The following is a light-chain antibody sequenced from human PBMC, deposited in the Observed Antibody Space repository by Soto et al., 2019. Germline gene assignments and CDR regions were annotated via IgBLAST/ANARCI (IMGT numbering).Light chain of an antibody. CDR3: CSYAGTNNVL. Sequence: QSVLTQPRSVSGSPGQSVTISCTGTSSDVGGYNYVSWYRQHPGKAPRLMIYDVSTRPLGVPDRFSGSKSGNTASLTISGLQAEDEADYYCCSYAGTNNVLFGGGTKLTVL. CDR2: DVS. CDR1: SSDVGGYNY. J-gene: IGLJ2*01. V-gene: IGLV2-11*01.